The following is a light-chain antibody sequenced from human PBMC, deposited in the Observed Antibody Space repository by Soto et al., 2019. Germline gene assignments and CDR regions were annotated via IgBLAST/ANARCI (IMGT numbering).Light chain of an antibody. Sequence: QSALTQPASVSGSPGQSITISCTGTSSDITYYNYVSWYQQHPGKATKLMIYDVSNRPSGVSNRFSGSKSGNTASLTISGLQAEDEAYYYCSSFTTGTAFVLFGGGTKLT. V-gene: IGLV2-14*03. CDR2: DVS. J-gene: IGLJ2*01. CDR1: SSDITYYNY. CDR3: SSFTTGTAFVL.